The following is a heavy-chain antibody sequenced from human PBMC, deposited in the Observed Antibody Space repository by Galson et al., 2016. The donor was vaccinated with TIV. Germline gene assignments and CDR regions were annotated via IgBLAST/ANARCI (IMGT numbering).Heavy chain of an antibody. CDR3: ARGVLSGSWDKSDRHGMDV. CDR2: IHRDDYT. Sequence: SLRLSCAASGFIASSYYINWVRQAPGQGLEWISFIHRDDYTYYVASVKGRFIISSDKSKTTVYLQMNNLRAEDTAVYYCARGVLSGSWDKSDRHGMDVWGQGTTVTVSS. V-gene: IGHV3-53*01. CDR1: GFIASSYY. D-gene: IGHD3-3*01. J-gene: IGHJ6*02.